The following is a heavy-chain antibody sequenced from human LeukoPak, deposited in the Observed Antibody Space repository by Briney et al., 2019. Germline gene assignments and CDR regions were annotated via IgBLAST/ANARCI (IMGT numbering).Heavy chain of an antibody. CDR2: ISGSGGRT. Sequence: PGGSLRLSCAASGFTFSSYAMSWVRQSPGKGLEWVSAISGSGGRTYYADSVKGRFTISRDNYKNTLYLQMNSLRAEDTAVYYCAKDPQGIAAAKGPRPYRNWFDPWGQGTLVTVSS. D-gene: IGHD6-13*01. CDR1: GFTFSSYA. CDR3: AKDPQGIAAAKGPRPYRNWFDP. V-gene: IGHV3-23*01. J-gene: IGHJ5*02.